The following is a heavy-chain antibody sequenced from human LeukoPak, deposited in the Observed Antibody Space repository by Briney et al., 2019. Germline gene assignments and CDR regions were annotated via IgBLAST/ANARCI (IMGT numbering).Heavy chain of an antibody. J-gene: IGHJ4*02. V-gene: IGHV3-23*01. CDR2: VSGSGGRT. CDR3: AKDLWSSPDSTNDY. CDR1: GFTFTNFA. D-gene: IGHD2-2*01. Sequence: GGSLRLSCAAYGFTFTNFAMNWVRQAPGKGLEWVSGVSGSGGRTYYAESVKGRFTISRDNSKNTLYLQMNSLRAEDTALYYCAKDLWSSPDSTNDYWGQGTLVTVSS.